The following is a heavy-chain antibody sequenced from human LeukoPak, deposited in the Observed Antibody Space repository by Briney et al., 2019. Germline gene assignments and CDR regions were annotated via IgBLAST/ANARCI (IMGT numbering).Heavy chain of an antibody. D-gene: IGHD5-24*01. CDR1: GFTVSSNY. J-gene: IGHJ6*02. V-gene: IGHV3-53*01. CDR3: ARGGGDGYGPSETYYYYGMDV. Sequence: TGGSLRLSCAASGFTVSSNYMSWVRQAPGKGLEWVSVIYSGGSTYYADSVKGRFTISRDNSKNTLYLQMNSLRAEDTAVYYCARGGGDGYGPSETYYYYGMDVWGQGTTVTVSS. CDR2: IYSGGST.